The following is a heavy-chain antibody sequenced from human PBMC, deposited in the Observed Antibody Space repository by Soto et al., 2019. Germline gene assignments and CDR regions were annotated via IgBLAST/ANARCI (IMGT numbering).Heavy chain of an antibody. D-gene: IGHD3-22*01. Sequence: ASVKVSCKPSGYSFTAYYMHWVRQAPGQGLEWMGWINPKSGATNYPQKFQGRVTMTGDTSVSTAYMELSSLRSDDTAVYYCATPGGPDSGGYYYFDYWGQGSLVTVSS. V-gene: IGHV1-2*02. CDR2: INPKSGAT. CDR3: ATPGGPDSGGYYYFDY. CDR1: GYSFTAYY. J-gene: IGHJ4*02.